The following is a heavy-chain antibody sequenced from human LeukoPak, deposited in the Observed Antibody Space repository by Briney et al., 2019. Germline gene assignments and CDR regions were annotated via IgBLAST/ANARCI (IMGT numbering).Heavy chain of an antibody. J-gene: IGHJ4*02. CDR2: IYYSGST. CDR3: ARESIAAAGSFDY. Sequence: SETLSLTCTVSGGSISSYYWSWIRQPPGKGLEWIGYIYYSGSTNYNPSLKSRVTISVDTSKNQFSLKLSSVTAADTAVYYCARESIAAAGSFDYWGQGTLVTVSS. CDR1: GGSISSYY. V-gene: IGHV4-59*01. D-gene: IGHD6-13*01.